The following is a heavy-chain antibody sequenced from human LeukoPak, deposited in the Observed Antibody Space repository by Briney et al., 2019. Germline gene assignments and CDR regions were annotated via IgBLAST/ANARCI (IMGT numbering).Heavy chain of an antibody. CDR1: GFTFSSYE. Sequence: GGSLRLSCAASGFTFSSYEMNWVRQAPGKGLEGVSYISSSGSTIYYADSVKGRFTISRDNAKNSLYLQMNSLRAEDTAVYYCARGGGSYYYFDYWGQGTLVTVSS. D-gene: IGHD1-26*01. CDR3: ARGGGSYYYFDY. CDR2: ISSSGSTI. V-gene: IGHV3-48*03. J-gene: IGHJ4*02.